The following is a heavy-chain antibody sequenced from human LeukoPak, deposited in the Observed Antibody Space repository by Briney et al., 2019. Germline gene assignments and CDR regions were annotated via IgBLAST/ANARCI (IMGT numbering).Heavy chain of an antibody. CDR1: GYSFTSYW. V-gene: IGHV5-51*01. D-gene: IGHD2-2*01. CDR3: ARQLVVPAATYYFDY. CDR2: IYPGDSDT. Sequence: PGESLKISCKGSGYSFTSYWIGWVRQMPAKSVEWMGVIYPGDSDTRYSPSFQGQVTISVDKSISTAYLQWSSLKASDTAMYYCARQLVVPAATYYFDYWGQGTLVTVSS. J-gene: IGHJ4*02.